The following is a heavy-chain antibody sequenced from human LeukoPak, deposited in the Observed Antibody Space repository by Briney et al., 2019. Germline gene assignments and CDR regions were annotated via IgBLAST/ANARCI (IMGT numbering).Heavy chain of an antibody. Sequence: PGGSLRLSCAASGFTFSSYWMSWVRQAPGKGLEWVANIKQDGSEKYYVDSVKGRFTISRDNAKSSLYLQMNSLRAEDTAVYYCARARAPIAVAGTCYFDYWGQGTLVTVSS. J-gene: IGHJ4*02. D-gene: IGHD6-19*01. CDR3: ARARAPIAVAGTCYFDY. CDR2: IKQDGSEK. V-gene: IGHV3-7*01. CDR1: GFTFSSYW.